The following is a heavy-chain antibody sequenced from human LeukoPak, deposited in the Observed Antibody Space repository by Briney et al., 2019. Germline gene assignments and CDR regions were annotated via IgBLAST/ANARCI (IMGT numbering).Heavy chain of an antibody. CDR1: GFTFSSYD. CDR3: ARGLGSGSLPNPFDY. CDR2: IGTAGDT. Sequence: PGGSLRLSCAASGFTFSSYDMHWVRQATGKGLEWVSAIGTAGDTYYPGSVKGRFTISRENAKNSLYLQMNSLRARDTAVYYCARGLGSGSLPNPFDYWGQGTLVTVSS. J-gene: IGHJ4*02. V-gene: IGHV3-13*01. D-gene: IGHD6-19*01.